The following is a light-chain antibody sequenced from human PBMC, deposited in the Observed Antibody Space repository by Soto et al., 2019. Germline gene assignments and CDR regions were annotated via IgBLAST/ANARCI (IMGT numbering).Light chain of an antibody. J-gene: IGKJ4*01. V-gene: IGKV3-11*01. CDR2: DAS. CDR3: QQRSNRVT. Sequence: EIVLTQSPATLSLSPGERATLSCRASQSVNNYLSWYQQKPGQGPRLLIYDASNRATGSPARFSGSGSGTDFTLAISSLEPEDFAVYYCQQRSNRVTFGGGTKVEIK. CDR1: QSVNNY.